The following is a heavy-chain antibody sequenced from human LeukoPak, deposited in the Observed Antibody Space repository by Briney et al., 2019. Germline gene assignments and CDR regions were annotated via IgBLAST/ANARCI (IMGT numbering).Heavy chain of an antibody. CDR3: AREKRIAVAGTNYYYMDV. D-gene: IGHD6-19*01. CDR1: GGPISSYY. CDR2: IYTSGST. J-gene: IGHJ6*03. V-gene: IGHV4-4*07. Sequence: SETLSLTCTVSGGPISSYYWSWIRQPAGKGLEWIGRIYTSGSTNYNPSLKSRVTISVDKSKNQFSLKLSSVTAADTAVYYCAREKRIAVAGTNYYYMDVWGKGTTVTVSS.